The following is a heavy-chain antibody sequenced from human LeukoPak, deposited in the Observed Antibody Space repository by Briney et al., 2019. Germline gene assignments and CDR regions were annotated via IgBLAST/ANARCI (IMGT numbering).Heavy chain of an antibody. V-gene: IGHV3-23*01. CDR2: ISATGGRT. D-gene: IGHD6-19*01. Sequence: GGSLRLSCAAPGFTFSSYGITWARQAPGKGLEWVSTISATGGRTYYADSVKGRFTISRDNSKDTLYLQMNSLRAEDTAVYYCAKGGYSSGWRNYFDYWGQGTLVTVSS. J-gene: IGHJ4*02. CDR3: AKGGYSSGWRNYFDY. CDR1: GFTFSSYG.